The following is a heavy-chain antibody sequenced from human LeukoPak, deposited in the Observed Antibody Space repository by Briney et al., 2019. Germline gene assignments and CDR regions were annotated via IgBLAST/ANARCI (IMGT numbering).Heavy chain of an antibody. J-gene: IGHJ4*02. Sequence: GGSLRLSCSASGFIFSTYSMNWVRQAPGRGLEWVSTISSTSNYIYYADSVKGRFTISRDNAKNSLDLQMNSLTGEDTAVYYCARSLAVAAYFDDWGQGTLVTVSP. CDR3: ARSLAVAAYFDD. CDR2: ISSTSNYI. V-gene: IGHV3-21*01. CDR1: GFIFSTYS. D-gene: IGHD6-19*01.